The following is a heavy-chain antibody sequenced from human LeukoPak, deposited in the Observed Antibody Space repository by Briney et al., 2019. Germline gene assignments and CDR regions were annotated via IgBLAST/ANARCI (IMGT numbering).Heavy chain of an antibody. CDR3: ARAAKYGSGSYYSFDY. D-gene: IGHD3-10*01. CDR1: GGSISSYY. Sequence: SETLSLTCTVSGGSISSYYWGWIRQPAGGGLEWIGPIYSSGSTNYNPSLKSRVTVSVDTSKNQFSLKLSSVTAADTAMYYCARAAKYGSGSYYSFDYWGQGTLVTVSS. J-gene: IGHJ4*02. CDR2: IYSSGST. V-gene: IGHV4-4*07.